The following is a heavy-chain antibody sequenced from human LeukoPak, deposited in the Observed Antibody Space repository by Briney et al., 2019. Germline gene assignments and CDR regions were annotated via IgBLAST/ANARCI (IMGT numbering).Heavy chain of an antibody. J-gene: IGHJ4*02. V-gene: IGHV3-20*04. D-gene: IGHD3-22*01. CDR3: ARGTPYYYDSSGYYFDY. CDR1: GFTFDDYG. Sequence: PGGPLRLSCAASGFTFDDYGMSWVRQAPGKGLEWVPGINWNGGSTGYADSVKGRFTISRDNAKNSLYLQMNSLRAEDTALYYCARGTPYYYDSSGYYFDYWGQGTLVTVSS. CDR2: INWNGGST.